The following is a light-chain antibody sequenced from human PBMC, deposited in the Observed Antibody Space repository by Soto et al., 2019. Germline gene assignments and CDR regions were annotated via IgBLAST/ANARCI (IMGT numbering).Light chain of an antibody. Sequence: EIVMTQSPATLSVSPGERATLSCRASQSVSSNLAWYQQKPGQAPRLLIYGASTRATGIPARFSGSGSGTEFTLTISSLQSEDFAVYYCQQYNNWPGTCGHGTKVEIK. CDR2: GAS. CDR3: QQYNNWPGT. J-gene: IGKJ1*01. CDR1: QSVSSN. V-gene: IGKV3-15*01.